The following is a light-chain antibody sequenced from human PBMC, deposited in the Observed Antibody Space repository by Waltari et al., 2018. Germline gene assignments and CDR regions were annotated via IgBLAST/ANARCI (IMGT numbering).Light chain of an antibody. Sequence: QSALTQPAAVSASPGEPTTIACTPTSSDVGEFNSVSCYQRHPGQAPKFMIYDVSNQTSGVSRGFPVPKSGSTAYLTISCLQGEDEAVDYCSSFTTSSTLLFGGGTKLTVL. CDR1: SSDVGEFNS. V-gene: IGLV2-14*03. CDR2: DVS. J-gene: IGLJ2*01. CDR3: SSFTTSSTLL.